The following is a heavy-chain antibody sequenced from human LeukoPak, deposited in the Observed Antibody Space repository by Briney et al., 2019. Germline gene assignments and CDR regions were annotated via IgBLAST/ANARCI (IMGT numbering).Heavy chain of an antibody. CDR1: GFTFSSYS. V-gene: IGHV3-48*01. CDR3: ARDGWFGDYNWFDP. CDR2: ISSASNTI. D-gene: IGHD3-10*01. Sequence: GSLRLSCAASGFTFSSYSMNWVRQAPGKGLEWISYISSASNTIYYADSVEGRFTISRDNAKNSVYLQMNSLRAEDTAMYYCARDGWFGDYNWFDPWGQGTLVTVSS. J-gene: IGHJ5*02.